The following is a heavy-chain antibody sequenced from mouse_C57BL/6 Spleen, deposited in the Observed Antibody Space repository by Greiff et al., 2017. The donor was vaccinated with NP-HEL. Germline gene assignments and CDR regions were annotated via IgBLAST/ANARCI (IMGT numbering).Heavy chain of an antibody. V-gene: IGHV1-76*01. D-gene: IGHD2-10*01. CDR2: IYPGSGNT. Sequence: VKLMESGAELVRPGASVKLSCKASGYTFTDYYINWVKQRPGQGLEWIARIYPGSGNTYYNEKFKGKATLTAEKSSSTAYMQLSSLTSEDSAVYFCARAYYGNLFDYWGQGTTLTVSS. J-gene: IGHJ2*01. CDR3: ARAYYGNLFDY. CDR1: GYTFTDYY.